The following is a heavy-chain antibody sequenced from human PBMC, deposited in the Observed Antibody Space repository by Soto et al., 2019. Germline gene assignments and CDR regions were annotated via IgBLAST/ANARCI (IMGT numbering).Heavy chain of an antibody. V-gene: IGHV1-69*13. J-gene: IGHJ6*02. CDR2: IIPIFGTA. CDR3: ASAGYSSSWVYYGMDV. CDR1: GGTFSSYA. D-gene: IGHD6-13*01. Sequence: SVKVSCKASGGTFSSYAISWVRQAPGQGLEWMGGIIPIFGTANYAQKFQGRVTITADESTSTAYMELSSLRSEDTAVYYCASAGYSSSWVYYGMDVWGQGTTVTVSS.